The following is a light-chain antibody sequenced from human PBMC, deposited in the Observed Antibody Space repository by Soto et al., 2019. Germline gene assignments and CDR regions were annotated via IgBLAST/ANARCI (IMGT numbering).Light chain of an antibody. CDR2: GAS. V-gene: IGKV3-15*01. CDR3: QQYNNWPGT. Sequence: IVMTQSPATLSMSPGERATLSCRASQSLNRDLAWYKPKPGQSPRLLIFGASIRATGIPARVSGSGYGTEVTLTIGRLQSEDWALYYGQQYNNWPGTFGQGTKVDIK. J-gene: IGKJ1*01. CDR1: QSLNRD.